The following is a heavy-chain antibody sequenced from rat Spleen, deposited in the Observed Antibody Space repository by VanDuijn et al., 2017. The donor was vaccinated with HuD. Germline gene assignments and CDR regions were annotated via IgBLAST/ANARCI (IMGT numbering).Heavy chain of an antibody. CDR1: GFTFNNYW. CDR2: ISPGGGT. V-gene: IGHV5-31*01. J-gene: IGHJ2*01. Sequence: EVQLVESGGGVVQPGRSPKLSCVASGFTFNNYWMTWIRQAPGKGLEWVASISPGGGTYYPDSVKGRFTISRDNAKSTQYLQMDSLRSEDTATYYCTRDVNYWGQGVMVTVSS. CDR3: TRDVNY.